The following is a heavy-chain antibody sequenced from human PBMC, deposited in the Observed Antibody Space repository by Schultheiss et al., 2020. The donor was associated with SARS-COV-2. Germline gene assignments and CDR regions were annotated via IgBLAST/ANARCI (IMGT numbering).Heavy chain of an antibody. J-gene: IGHJ4*02. CDR2: ISSSSSYI. CDR1: GFTFSSYS. D-gene: IGHD6-13*01. V-gene: IGHV3-21*01. Sequence: GGSLRLSCAASGFTFSSYSMNWVRQAPGKGLEWVSSISSSSSYIYYADSVKGRFTISRDNAKNSLYLQMNSLRAEDTAVYYCARAPYQYSSSWYYFDYWGQGTLVTVSS. CDR3: ARAPYQYSSSWYYFDY.